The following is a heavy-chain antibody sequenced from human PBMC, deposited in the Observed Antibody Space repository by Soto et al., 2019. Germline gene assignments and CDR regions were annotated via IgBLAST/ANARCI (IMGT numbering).Heavy chain of an antibody. J-gene: IGHJ5*02. CDR1: GGSISSGGYS. V-gene: IGHV4-30-2*01. D-gene: IGHD5-18*01. CDR3: ARGTAIDNWFDP. Sequence: KSSETLSLTCAVSGGSISSGGYSWSWIRQPPGKGLEWIGYIYHSGSTYYTPSLKSRVTISVDRSKNQFSLKLSSVTAADTAVYYCARGTAIDNWFDPWGQGTLVTVSS. CDR2: IYHSGST.